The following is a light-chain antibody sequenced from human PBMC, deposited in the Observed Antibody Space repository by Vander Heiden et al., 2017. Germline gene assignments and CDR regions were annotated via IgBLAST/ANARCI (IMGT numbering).Light chain of an antibody. CDR3: SSDAGSNNLV. V-gene: IGLV2-8*01. CDR2: EVN. J-gene: IGLJ1*01. Sequence: QSALTQPPSASGSPGQSVTISCTGTSSDVGGYNYVSWYQQHPGKAPKLMIDEVNRRPSGVPDRFSGSKSGNTASLTVSGLQAEDEADYYCSSDAGSNNLVFGTGTKVTVL. CDR1: SSDVGGYNY.